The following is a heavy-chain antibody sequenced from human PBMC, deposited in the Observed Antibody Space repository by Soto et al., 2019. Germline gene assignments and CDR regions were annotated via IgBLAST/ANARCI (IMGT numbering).Heavy chain of an antibody. D-gene: IGHD3-3*01. CDR2: ISGSGGST. J-gene: IGHJ5*02. CDR1: GFTFSSYA. Sequence: HPGGSLRLSCAASGFTFSSYAMSWVRQAPGKGLEWVSAISGSGGSTYYADSVKGRFTISRDNSKNTLYLQMNSLRAEDTAVYYCAKDRPYYDFWSGYHTNWFDPWGQGTLVTVSS. V-gene: IGHV3-23*01. CDR3: AKDRPYYDFWSGYHTNWFDP.